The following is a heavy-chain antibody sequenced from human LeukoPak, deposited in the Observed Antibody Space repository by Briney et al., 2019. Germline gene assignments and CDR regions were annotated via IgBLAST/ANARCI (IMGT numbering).Heavy chain of an antibody. D-gene: IGHD3-3*01. J-gene: IGHJ4*02. CDR2: INPSGGST. CDR3: ARARPYYDFWSGYPIE. Sequence: GASVKVSCKASGYTFTSYYMHWVRQAPGQGLEWMGIINPSGGSTSYAQKFQGRVTMTRDMSTSTVYMELSSLRSEDTAVYYCARARPYYDFWSGYPIEWGQGTLVTVSS. CDR1: GYTFTSYY. V-gene: IGHV1-46*01.